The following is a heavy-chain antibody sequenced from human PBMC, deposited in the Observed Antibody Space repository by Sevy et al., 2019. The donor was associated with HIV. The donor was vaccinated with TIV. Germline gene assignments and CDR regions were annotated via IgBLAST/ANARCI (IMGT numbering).Heavy chain of an antibody. CDR1: GGSISSYY. CDR2: IYYSGST. V-gene: IGHV4-59*01. J-gene: IGHJ5*02. CDR3: ATVPPYYHGSGSYPNWFDP. D-gene: IGHD3-10*01. Sequence: SETLSLTCTVSGGSISSYYWSWIRQPPGKGLEWSGYIYYSGSTNYNPSLKSRVTISVDTSKNQFSLKLSSVTAADTAVYYCATVPPYYHGSGSYPNWFDPWGQGTLVTVSS.